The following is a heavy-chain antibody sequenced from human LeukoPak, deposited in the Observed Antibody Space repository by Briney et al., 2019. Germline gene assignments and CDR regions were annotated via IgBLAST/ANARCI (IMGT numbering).Heavy chain of an antibody. J-gene: IGHJ2*01. V-gene: IGHV4-59*01. CDR3: AREGVAGTPWWYFDL. CDR2: IYYTGSA. D-gene: IGHD6-19*01. CDR1: GGSFSGYY. Sequence: SETLSLTCAVYGGSFSGYYWSWIRQPPGKGLEWIGYIYYTGSANYNPSLRSRVTISVDPSKNQFSLKLSSVTAADTAVYYCAREGVAGTPWWYFDLWGRGTLVTVSS.